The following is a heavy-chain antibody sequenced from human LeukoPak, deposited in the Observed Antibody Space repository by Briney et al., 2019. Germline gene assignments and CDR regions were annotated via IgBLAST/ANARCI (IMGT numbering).Heavy chain of an antibody. D-gene: IGHD5-18*01. CDR2: IKQDGSEK. CDR1: DFSFITYA. J-gene: IGHJ6*03. CDR3: ARVKGIQLYDRTGYYYYYYMDV. V-gene: IGHV3-7*01. Sequence: SGGSLRLSCAASDFSFITYAMSWVRQAPGKGLEWVANIKQDGSEKYYVDSVKGRFTISRDNAKNPLYLQMNSLRAEDTAVYYCARVKGIQLYDRTGYYYYYYMDVWGKGTTVTISS.